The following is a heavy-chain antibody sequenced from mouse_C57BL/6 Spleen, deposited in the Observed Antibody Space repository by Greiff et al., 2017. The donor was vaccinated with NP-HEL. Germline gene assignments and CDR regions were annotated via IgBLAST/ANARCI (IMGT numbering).Heavy chain of an antibody. CDR1: GFSLTSYG. D-gene: IGHD1-1*01. V-gene: IGHV2-4*01. Sequence: VQLVESGPGLVQPSQSLSITCTVSGFSLTSYGVHWVRQPPGKGLEWLGVIWSGGSTDYNAAFISRLSISKDNSKSQVFFKMNSLQADDTAIYYCAKAATVVAKDAMDYWGQGTSVTVSS. J-gene: IGHJ4*01. CDR3: AKAATVVAKDAMDY. CDR2: IWSGGST.